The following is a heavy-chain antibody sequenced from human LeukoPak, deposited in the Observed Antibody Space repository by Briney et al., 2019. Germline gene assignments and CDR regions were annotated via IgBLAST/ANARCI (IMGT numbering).Heavy chain of an antibody. Sequence: GGSLRLSCAASGFTFSTYAMSWVRQAPGKGLEWLSTIGGGGRDTFYADSVKGRFTVSRDNSKNTLHLQMSSLRAEDTAVYFCAKNRGANYYNYYMDVWGKGTTVTVSS. V-gene: IGHV3-23*01. CDR1: GFTFSTYA. CDR2: IGGGGRDT. D-gene: IGHD4/OR15-4a*01. J-gene: IGHJ6*03. CDR3: AKNRGANYYNYYMDV.